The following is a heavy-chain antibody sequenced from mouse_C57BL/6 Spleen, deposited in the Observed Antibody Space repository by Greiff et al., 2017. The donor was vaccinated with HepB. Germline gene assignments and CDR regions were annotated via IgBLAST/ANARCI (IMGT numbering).Heavy chain of an antibody. D-gene: IGHD1-1*01. CDR2: IWSGGST. J-gene: IGHJ3*01. CDR1: GFSLTSYG. Sequence: VQVVESGPGLVQPSQSLSITCTVSGFSLTSYGVHWVRQSPGKCLEWLGVIWSGGSTDYNAAFISRLSISKDNSKSQVFFKMNSLQADDTAIYYCARNSGSSPAWFAYWGQGTLVTVSA. CDR3: ARNSGSSPAWFAY. V-gene: IGHV2-2*01.